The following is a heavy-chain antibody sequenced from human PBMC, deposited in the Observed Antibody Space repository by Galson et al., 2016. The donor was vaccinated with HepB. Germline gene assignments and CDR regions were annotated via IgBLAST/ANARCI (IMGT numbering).Heavy chain of an antibody. D-gene: IGHD2-15*01. J-gene: IGHJ3*02. CDR2: SSGSSTYT. V-gene: IGHV3-11*06. CDR1: GFTFSDYY. CDR3: ARGGGWVVSPGDAFDI. Sequence: SLRLSCAASGFTFSDYYMTWIRQSPGKGLEWVSYSSGSSTYTNYADSVKGRFTISRDNTKNSLYLQMNSLRAEDTAVYYCARGGGWVVSPGDAFDIWGRGTIVTVSS.